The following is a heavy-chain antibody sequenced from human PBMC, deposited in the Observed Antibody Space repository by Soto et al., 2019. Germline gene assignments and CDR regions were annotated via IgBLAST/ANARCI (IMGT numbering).Heavy chain of an antibody. D-gene: IGHD1-20*01. Sequence: GGSLRLSCVASGLSFSVSTMTWVRQAPGKGLEWVSTTGLSGRTTYYGDSVKGRFTVSRDNSRNTLDLQMSSLRAEDTAVYYCATVHNTSRSFNYWGRGTLVTV. J-gene: IGHJ4*02. CDR2: TGLSGRTT. CDR3: ATVHNTSRSFNY. V-gene: IGHV3-23*01. CDR1: GLSFSVST.